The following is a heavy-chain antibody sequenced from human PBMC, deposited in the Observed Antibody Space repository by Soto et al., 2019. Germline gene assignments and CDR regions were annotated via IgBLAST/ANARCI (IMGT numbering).Heavy chain of an antibody. CDR3: ARRYGGAFDI. J-gene: IGHJ3*02. V-gene: IGHV4-59*08. D-gene: IGHD4-17*01. Sequence: QVQLQESGPGLVKPTETLSLACTVSGGSISSYYWNWIRQPPGKGLEWIGYIYYSGSTNYNPSLKSRVTISVDTSKNQFSLKLSSVTAADTAVYYCARRYGGAFDIWGQGIMVTVSS. CDR2: IYYSGST. CDR1: GGSISSYY.